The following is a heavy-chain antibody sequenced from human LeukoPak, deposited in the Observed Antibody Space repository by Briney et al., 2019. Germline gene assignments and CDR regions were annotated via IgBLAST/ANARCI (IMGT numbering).Heavy chain of an antibody. Sequence: GGSLRLSCAASGFTFSSYGMHWVRQAPGKGLEWVAVISYDGSNKYYADSVKGRFTISRDNSKNTLYLQMNSLRAEDMAVYYCAKGRRTAATSQIVYWGQGTLVTVSS. D-gene: IGHD1-14*01. J-gene: IGHJ4*02. CDR1: GFTFSSYG. CDR3: AKGRRTAATSQIVY. V-gene: IGHV3-30*18. CDR2: ISYDGSNK.